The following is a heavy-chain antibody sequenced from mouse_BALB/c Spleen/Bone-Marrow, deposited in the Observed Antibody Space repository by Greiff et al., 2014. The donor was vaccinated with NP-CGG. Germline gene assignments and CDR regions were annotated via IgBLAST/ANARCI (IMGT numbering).Heavy chain of an antibody. CDR2: IDPSDSYT. Sequence: VQLQQSGAELVKPGASVKMSCKASGYTFTSYWMHWVRQRPGQGFEWIGVIDPSDSYTSYIQKFKGKATLTVDTSSSTAYMQLSSLTSEDSAVYYCTRDAMDYWGQGTSVTVSS. V-gene: IGHV1S127*01. J-gene: IGHJ4*01. CDR3: TRDAMDY. CDR1: GYTFTSYW.